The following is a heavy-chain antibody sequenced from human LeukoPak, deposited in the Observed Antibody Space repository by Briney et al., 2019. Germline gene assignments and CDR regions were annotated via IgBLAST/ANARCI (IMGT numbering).Heavy chain of an antibody. CDR1: GYTFTSYG. D-gene: IGHD5-18*01. V-gene: IGHV1-69*13. J-gene: IGHJ4*02. CDR3: ARGQLWLLFDY. CDR2: IIPIFGTA. Sequence: SVKVSCKASGYTFTSYGISWVRQAPGQGLEWMGGIIPIFGTANYAQKFQGRVTITADESTSTAYMELSSLRSEDTAVYYCARGQLWLLFDYWGQGTLVTVSS.